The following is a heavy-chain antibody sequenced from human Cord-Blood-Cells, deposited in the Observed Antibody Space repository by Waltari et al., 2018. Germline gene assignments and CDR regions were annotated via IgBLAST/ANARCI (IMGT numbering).Heavy chain of an antibody. CDR1: GGSFSGYY. J-gene: IGHJ6*02. D-gene: IGHD6-6*01. CDR3: ASEGSIAARSRRTLYGMDV. V-gene: IGHV4-34*01. Sequence: QVQLQQWGAGLLKPSETLSLTCAVYGGSFSGYYWSWIRQPPGKGLEWIGEINHSGSTNYNPSLKSRVTIAVDTSKNQFSLKLSSVTAADTAVYYCASEGSIAARSRRTLYGMDVWGQGTTVTISS. CDR2: INHSGST.